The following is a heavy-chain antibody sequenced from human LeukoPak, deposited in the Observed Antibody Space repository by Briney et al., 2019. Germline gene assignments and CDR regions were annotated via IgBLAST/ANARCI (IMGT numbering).Heavy chain of an antibody. V-gene: IGHV3-23*01. CDR1: GFTFTTYA. D-gene: IGHD4-23*01. CDR2: VANRGVDT. J-gene: IGHJ4*02. CDR3: AKSHSVAQRGYFDY. Sequence: GGSLRLSCAASGFTFTTYAMSWVRQAPGKGLEWVSTVANRGVDTYYADPVRGRFTISRDNSRNTVYLQINSLRAEDTAVYYCAKSHSVAQRGYFDYWGQGTLVTVSS.